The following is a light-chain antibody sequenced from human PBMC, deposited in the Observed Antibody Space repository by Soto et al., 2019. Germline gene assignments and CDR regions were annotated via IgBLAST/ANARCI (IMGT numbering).Light chain of an antibody. Sequence: DIQMTQSPSTLSGSVGDRVTITCRASQTISSWLAWYLQKPGKAPKILIYATDTLQSGVPSRFSGSGAGTAYTRPISSLQPEDVETDYCQQSYNTTQTFGQGTKVDIK. CDR1: QTISSW. V-gene: IGKV1-39*01. CDR2: ATD. J-gene: IGKJ1*01. CDR3: QQSYNTTQT.